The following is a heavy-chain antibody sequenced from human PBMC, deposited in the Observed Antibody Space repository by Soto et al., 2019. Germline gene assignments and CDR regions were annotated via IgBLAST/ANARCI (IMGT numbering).Heavy chain of an antibody. CDR1: GYSFTSYW. V-gene: IGHV5-51*01. Sequence: ESLKISCKGSGYSFTSYWIGWVRQMPGKGLEWMGIIYPGDSDTRYSPSFQGQVTISADKSISTAYLQWSSLKASDTAMYYCSTLLQFRGYVMAVWGQGTTVIGSS. D-gene: IGHD3-16*01. CDR2: IYPGDSDT. CDR3: STLLQFRGYVMAV. J-gene: IGHJ6*02.